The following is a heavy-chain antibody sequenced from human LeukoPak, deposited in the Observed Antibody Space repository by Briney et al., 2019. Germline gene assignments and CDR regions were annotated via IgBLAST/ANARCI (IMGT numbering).Heavy chain of an antibody. CDR1: GCSICSSGYY. D-gene: IGHD5-12*01. Sequence: SETLSFTCIGSGCSICSSGYYWGGIRQPPGEGLEWIGNIYYSGSTYYNPSLKSRVTISVDTSKDQFSLKLSSVTAADTAVYYCARYSGFQFDYWGQGTLVTVSS. V-gene: IGHV4-39*01. CDR2: IYYSGST. J-gene: IGHJ4*02. CDR3: ARYSGFQFDY.